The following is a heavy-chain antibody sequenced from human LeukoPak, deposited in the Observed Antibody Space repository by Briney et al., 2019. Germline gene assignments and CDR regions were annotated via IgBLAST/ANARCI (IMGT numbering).Heavy chain of an antibody. D-gene: IGHD3-16*02. CDR3: VRDQGVVRFDP. J-gene: IGHJ5*02. Sequence: GASVKVSCKASGYVFVSNGISWVRRAPGQRLEWIGWINARNGATDYAQNFWGRATLTTDTSTSTAYMELRSLRSDDTAVYYCVRDQGVVRFDPWGQGTLVTVSS. CDR1: GYVFVSNG. V-gene: IGHV1-18*01. CDR2: INARNGAT.